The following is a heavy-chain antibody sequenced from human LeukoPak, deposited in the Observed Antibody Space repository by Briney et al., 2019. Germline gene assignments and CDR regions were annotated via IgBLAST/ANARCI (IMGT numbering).Heavy chain of an antibody. CDR1: GGSFSGYY. Sequence: SETLSLTCAVYGGSFSGYYWSWIRQPPGKGLEWIGEINHSGSTTYNPSLKSRVTISVDTSKNQFSLKLSSVTAADPAVYYCARGAHYYDILTGYPRPQYYFDYWGQGTLVTVSS. CDR3: ARGAHYYDILTGYPRPQYYFDY. D-gene: IGHD3-9*01. J-gene: IGHJ4*02. CDR2: INHSGST. V-gene: IGHV4-34*01.